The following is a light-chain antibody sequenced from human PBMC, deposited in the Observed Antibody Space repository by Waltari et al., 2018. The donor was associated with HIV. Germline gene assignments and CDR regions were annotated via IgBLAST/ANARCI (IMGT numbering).Light chain of an antibody. V-gene: IGLV2-23*02. CDR1: SSDVGRYNL. Sequence: QSALTQPAAASGSPGQSITLSCAGASSDVGRYNLVSWYQQHPGKAPKLMIYEVSKRPSGVSNRFSGSKSGNTASLTISGLRAEDEADYYCCSYAGSSTPVFGGGTKLTVL. J-gene: IGLJ2*01. CDR3: CSYAGSSTPV. CDR2: EVS.